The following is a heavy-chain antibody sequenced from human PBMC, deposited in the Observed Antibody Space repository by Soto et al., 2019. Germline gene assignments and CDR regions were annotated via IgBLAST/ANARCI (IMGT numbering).Heavy chain of an antibody. CDR1: GFTFSSYA. J-gene: IGHJ4*02. D-gene: IGHD3-22*01. CDR3: AKALYYYDSSPLDQ. Sequence: EVQLLESGGGLVQPGGSLRLSCAASGFTFSSYAMSWVRQAPGKGLEWVSALSGSGDSTYYADSVKGRFTISRDNGKKSLYLQMDRLRPEDTALYFCAKALYYYDSSPLDQWGQGTLVSVSS. CDR2: LSGSGDST. V-gene: IGHV3-23*01.